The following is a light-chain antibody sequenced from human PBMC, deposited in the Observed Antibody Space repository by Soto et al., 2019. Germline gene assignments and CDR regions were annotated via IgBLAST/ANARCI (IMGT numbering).Light chain of an antibody. V-gene: IGLV1-44*01. CDR2: SDD. CDR1: NSNIGRYS. Sequence: QSVLTQPPSLSGTPGQRVTISCSGRNSNIGRYSVNWYQHFPGTAPKILIYSDDERPSGVPDRFSGSKSGTSASLAISGLQSEDEAEYYCAAWDDNLNGPLFGGVPKLTVL. CDR3: AAWDDNLNGPL. J-gene: IGLJ3*02.